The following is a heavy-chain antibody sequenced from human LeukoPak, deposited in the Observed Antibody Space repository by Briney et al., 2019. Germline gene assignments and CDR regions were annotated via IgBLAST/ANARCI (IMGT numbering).Heavy chain of an antibody. CDR3: ARRDSAAGFPY. J-gene: IGHJ4*02. CDR2: INHSGST. Sequence: PSETQSLTCAVYGGSFSGYYWSWIRQPPGKGLEWIGEINHSGSTNYSPSLKSRVTISVDTSKNQSSLKLSSVTAADTAVYYCARRDSAAGFPYWGQGTLVTVSS. D-gene: IGHD6-13*01. V-gene: IGHV4-34*01. CDR1: GGSFSGYY.